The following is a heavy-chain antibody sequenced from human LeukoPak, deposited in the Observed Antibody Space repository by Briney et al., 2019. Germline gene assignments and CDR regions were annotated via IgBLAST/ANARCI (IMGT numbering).Heavy chain of an antibody. CDR3: ARVLY. V-gene: IGHV1-69*04. CDR1: GGTFSTYS. CDR2: IIPVVGVI. Sequence: GSSVKVSFKASGGTFSTYSISWVRQAPGQGLEWMGRIIPVVGVINYAQTFQGRVTISADKATNTAYMELTNLTSDDTAIYYCARVLYWGQGTLVTVSS. J-gene: IGHJ4*02.